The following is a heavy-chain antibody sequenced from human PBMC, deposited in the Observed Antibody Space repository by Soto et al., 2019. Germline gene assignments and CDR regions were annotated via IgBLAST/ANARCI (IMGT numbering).Heavy chain of an antibody. Sequence: SLRLSCAASGLTFSGSAMHWVRQASGKGLEWVGRIRSKANSYATAYAASVKGRFTISRDDSKNTAYLQMNSLKTEDTAVYYCTSPYSSSWYIRMDVWGQGTTVTVSS. CDR1: GLTFSGSA. J-gene: IGHJ6*02. CDR2: IRSKANSYAT. V-gene: IGHV3-73*01. CDR3: TSPYSSSWYIRMDV. D-gene: IGHD6-13*01.